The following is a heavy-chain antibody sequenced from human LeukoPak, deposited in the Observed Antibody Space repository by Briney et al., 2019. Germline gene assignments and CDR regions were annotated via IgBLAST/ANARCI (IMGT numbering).Heavy chain of an antibody. J-gene: IGHJ4*02. CDR2: IYSSGST. CDR3: ARGGGGYCSGGSCYHSGKNFDY. CDR1: GGSISSYY. V-gene: IGHV4-4*09. Sequence: SETLSLTCTVSGGSISSYYWSWIRQPPGKGLEWIGYIYSSGSTNYNPSLKSRVTISVDTSKNQFSLKLSSVTAADTAVYYCARGGGGYCSGGSCYHSGKNFDYWGQGTLVTVSS. D-gene: IGHD2-15*01.